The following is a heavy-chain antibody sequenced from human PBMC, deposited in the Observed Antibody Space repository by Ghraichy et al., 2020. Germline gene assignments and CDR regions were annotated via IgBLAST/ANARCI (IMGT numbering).Heavy chain of an antibody. CDR2: IGIAGDT. J-gene: IGHJ4*02. CDR3: ARGGGQQTYRRSKFGELPRSPPDC. Sequence: GGSLRLSCAASGFTFSNYYMHWVRQVTGQGLEWVSSIGIAGDTHYPGTVRGRFTISRENAKNSLYLQMDTLNAGDTALYFCARGGGQQTYRRSKFGELPRSPPDCWGRGTLVTVSS. V-gene: IGHV3-13*01. D-gene: IGHD3-10*01. CDR1: GFTFSNYY.